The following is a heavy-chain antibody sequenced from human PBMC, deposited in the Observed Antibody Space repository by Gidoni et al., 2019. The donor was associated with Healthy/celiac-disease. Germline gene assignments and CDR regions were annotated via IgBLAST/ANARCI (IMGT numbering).Heavy chain of an antibody. D-gene: IGHD6-19*01. J-gene: IGHJ5*02. Sequence: QVQLVESGGGLVKPGGSLRPSCRASGFTFSEYYMSCIRQAPGKGLEWVSYISSSSSYTNYADSVKGRFTISRGNAKNSLYLQMNSLRAEDTAVYYCARRAVAPLSEGWFDPWGQGTLVTVSS. CDR2: ISSSSSYT. V-gene: IGHV3-11*06. CDR3: ARRAVAPLSEGWFDP. CDR1: GFTFSEYY.